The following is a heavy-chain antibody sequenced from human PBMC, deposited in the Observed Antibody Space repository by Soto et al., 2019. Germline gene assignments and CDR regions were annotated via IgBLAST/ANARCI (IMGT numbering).Heavy chain of an antibody. V-gene: IGHV3-7*01. D-gene: IGHD3-16*01. Sequence: GGSLRLSCAASGFTFSSYWVSWVRQAPGKGLEWVANIKQDGSEKYYVDSVKGRFTISRDNAKNSLYLQMNSLRAEDTAVYYCARDSHAGGPYMDVWGKGTTVTVSS. CDR2: IKQDGSEK. CDR3: ARDSHAGGPYMDV. CDR1: GFTFSSYW. J-gene: IGHJ6*03.